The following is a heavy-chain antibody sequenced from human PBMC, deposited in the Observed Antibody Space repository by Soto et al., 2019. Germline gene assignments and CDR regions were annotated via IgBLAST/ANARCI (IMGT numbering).Heavy chain of an antibody. V-gene: IGHV3-48*03. J-gene: IGHJ3*02. CDR1: GFTVSSYE. CDR2: ISGGGSTM. CDR3: EREGEGSCYYSDAFDI. D-gene: IGHD3-22*01. Sequence: PGGSLRLSCAASGFTVSSYEMNWVRQAPGKGLEWVSYISGGGSTMYYADSVKGRFTISRDNANNSLFLQMNSLRAEDTAVYYCEREGEGSCYYSDAFDIWGQGTMVTVSS.